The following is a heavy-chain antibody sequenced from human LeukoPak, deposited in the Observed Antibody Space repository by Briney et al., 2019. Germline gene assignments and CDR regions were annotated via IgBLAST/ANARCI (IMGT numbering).Heavy chain of an antibody. CDR1: GASISSSS. Sequence: PSETLSLTCTVSGASISSSSWTCIRQPPGKGLECIGFIYYSGTAHYNPSLKSRVTISLDTSKNQFSLRLSSVTAADTAVYYCARHLSSGWSDYWGQGTLVTVSS. V-gene: IGHV4-59*08. CDR2: IYYSGTA. D-gene: IGHD6-19*01. CDR3: ARHLSSGWSDY. J-gene: IGHJ4*02.